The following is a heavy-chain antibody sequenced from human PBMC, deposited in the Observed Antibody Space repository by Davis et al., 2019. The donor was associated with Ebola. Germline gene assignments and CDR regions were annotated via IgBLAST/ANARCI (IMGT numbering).Heavy chain of an antibody. CDR1: GYTFTSYD. D-gene: IGHD6-19*01. V-gene: IGHV1-46*01. CDR2: INPSGGST. Sequence: ASVKVSCKASGYTFTSYDINWVRQAPGQGLEWMGIINPSGGSTSYAQKFQGRVTMTRDTSITTLYMDLRRLNSDDTAIYYCARELPVTGHRSLDFWGQGTLVTVSS. J-gene: IGHJ4*02. CDR3: ARELPVTGHRSLDF.